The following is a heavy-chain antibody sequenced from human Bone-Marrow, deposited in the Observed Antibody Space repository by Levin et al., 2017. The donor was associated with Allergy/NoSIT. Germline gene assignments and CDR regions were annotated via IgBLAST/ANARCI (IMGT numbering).Heavy chain of an antibody. J-gene: IGHJ4*02. Sequence: GGSLRLSCAASGFTFSSYSMNWVRQAPGKGLEWVSSISSSSSYIYYADSVKGRFTISRDNAKNSLYLQMNSLRAEDTAVYDCARDKGPSSILTGEDYWGQGTLVTVSS. CDR1: GFTFSSYS. V-gene: IGHV3-21*01. D-gene: IGHD3-9*01. CDR3: ARDKGPSSILTGEDY. CDR2: ISSSSSYI.